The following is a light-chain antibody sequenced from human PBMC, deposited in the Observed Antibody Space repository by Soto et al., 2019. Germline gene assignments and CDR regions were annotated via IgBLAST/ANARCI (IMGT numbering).Light chain of an antibody. CDR1: QSVSSSY. J-gene: IGKJ4*01. CDR2: GAS. Sequence: ETVSTQSPGTLSLSPGERATLPCRASQSVSSSYLAWYQQKPGRAHRLLIYGASSRATGIPDRFSGSGSGTDFTLTISRLEPEDFAMYYCQQYGYLVTFGGGTKVDIK. V-gene: IGKV3-20*01. CDR3: QQYGYLVT.